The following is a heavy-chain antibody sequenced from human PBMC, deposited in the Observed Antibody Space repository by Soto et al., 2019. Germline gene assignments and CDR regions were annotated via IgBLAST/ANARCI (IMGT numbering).Heavy chain of an antibody. D-gene: IGHD6-13*01. V-gene: IGHV4-31*03. Sequence: QVQLQESGPGLVKPSQTLSLTCTVSGGSISSGGYYWSWLRQHPGKGLEWIGYIYYSGSTYYKPSLTSRVSISVDTSKNQFSLKLSSVTAADTAVYYCASIHGIAAAGTRYFQHWGQGPLVTVSS. J-gene: IGHJ1*01. CDR2: IYYSGST. CDR1: GGSISSGGYY. CDR3: ASIHGIAAAGTRYFQH.